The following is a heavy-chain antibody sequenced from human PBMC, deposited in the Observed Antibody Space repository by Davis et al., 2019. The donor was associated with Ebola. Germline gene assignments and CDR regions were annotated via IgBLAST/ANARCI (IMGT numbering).Heavy chain of an antibody. Sequence: SETLSLTCAVYGGSISSYYWSWIRQPPGKGLEWIGYIYYSGSTNYNPSLKSRVTISVDTSKNQFSLKLSSVTAADTAVYYCARRDSYYDSSGYYPFDYWGQGTLVTVSS. CDR1: GGSISSYY. CDR2: IYYSGST. D-gene: IGHD3-22*01. CDR3: ARRDSYYDSSGYYPFDY. J-gene: IGHJ4*02. V-gene: IGHV4-59*08.